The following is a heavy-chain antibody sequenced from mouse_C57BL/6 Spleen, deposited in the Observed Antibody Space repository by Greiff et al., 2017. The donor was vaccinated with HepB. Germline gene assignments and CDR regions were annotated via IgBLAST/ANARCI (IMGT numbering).Heavy chain of an antibody. J-gene: IGHJ4*01. CDR2: INPSTGGT. CDR3: ARDAEVYDYDGGGLYYAMDY. Sequence: EVQLQQSGPELVKPGASVKISCKASGYSFTGYYMNWVKQSPEKSLEWIGEINPSTGGTTYNQKFKAKATLTVDKSASTAYMQLKSLTSEDSAVYYCARDAEVYDYDGGGLYYAMDYWGQGTSVTVSS. V-gene: IGHV1-42*01. D-gene: IGHD2-4*01. CDR1: GYSFTGYY.